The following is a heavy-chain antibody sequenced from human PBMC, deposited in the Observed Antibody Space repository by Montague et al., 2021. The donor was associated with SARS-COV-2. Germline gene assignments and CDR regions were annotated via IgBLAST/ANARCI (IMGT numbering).Heavy chain of an antibody. CDR3: ARVGVYGGRIYYYFYGLGD. J-gene: IGHJ6*02. Sequence: SETLSLTCSVSGYSVNSGYYWAWIRQPPGKGLEWIWSVRQSGSTYFTPSLASRVSMSVDTSKNQFSLTLSSVTAADTALYYCARVGVYGGRIYYYFYGLGDWGQGTAVTVSS. D-gene: IGHD2-8*01. CDR2: VRQSGST. V-gene: IGHV4-38-2*02. CDR1: GYSVNSGYY.